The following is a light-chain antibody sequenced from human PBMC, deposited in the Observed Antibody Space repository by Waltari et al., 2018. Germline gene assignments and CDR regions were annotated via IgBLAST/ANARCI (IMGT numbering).Light chain of an antibody. CDR1: SPNIGTYY. V-gene: IGLV1-47*01. CDR2: RNN. CDR3: AVWDDSLTGQVI. J-gene: IGLJ2*01. Sequence: QSVLTQPPSASGTPGQRVTIPCSGSSPNIGTYYVYWYHQLPGTAPKLRIYRNNQRPSGVPDRFSGSKSGTSASLAISGLRSEDEADYYCAVWDDSLTGQVIFGGGTKLTVL.